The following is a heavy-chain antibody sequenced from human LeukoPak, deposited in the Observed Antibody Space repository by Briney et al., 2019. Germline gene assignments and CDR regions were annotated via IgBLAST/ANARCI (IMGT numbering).Heavy chain of an antibody. CDR1: GGSISSYY. CDR2: MHSSGST. Sequence: PSETLSLTCSVSGGSISSYYWSWIRQPAGKGLEWIGRMHSSGSTNYNPSLKSRVTISVDTSKNQFSLKLRYVTVADTAVYYCAREGGYSYGDAPLHFDYWGQGTLVTVSS. J-gene: IGHJ4*02. V-gene: IGHV4-4*07. CDR3: AREGGYSYGDAPLHFDY. D-gene: IGHD5-18*01.